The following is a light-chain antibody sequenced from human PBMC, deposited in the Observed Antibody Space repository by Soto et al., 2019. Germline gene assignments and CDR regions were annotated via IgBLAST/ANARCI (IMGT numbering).Light chain of an antibody. CDR1: NSDVGVYNY. J-gene: IGLJ1*01. CDR2: EVS. CDR3: SSYTSSSTPLSV. Sequence: QSLLTQPASVSGSRGQSITISCTGTNSDVGVYNYVSWYQQHPGKAPKLVIYEVSNRPSGVSNRFSGSKSGNTASLTISGLQAEEEADYYCSSYTSSSTPLSVFGTGTKVTVL. V-gene: IGLV2-14*01.